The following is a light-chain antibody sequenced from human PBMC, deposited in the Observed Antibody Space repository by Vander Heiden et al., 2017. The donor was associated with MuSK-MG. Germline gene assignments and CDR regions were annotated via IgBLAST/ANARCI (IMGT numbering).Light chain of an antibody. CDR1: QSVSSW. Sequence: DIQVTQSPSTLSASVGDRVTITCRASQSVSSWLAWYQQKPGKAPKLLIYDASSLESGVPSRFSGSGSRTEFTLTISSLQPDDFATYYCQQYNTYPYTFPRGPSWRSN. V-gene: IGKV1-5*01. CDR3: QQYNTYPYT. J-gene: IGKJ2*01. CDR2: DAS.